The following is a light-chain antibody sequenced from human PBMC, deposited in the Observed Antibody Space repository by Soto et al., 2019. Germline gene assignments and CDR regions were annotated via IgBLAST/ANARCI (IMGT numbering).Light chain of an antibody. CDR1: SSNVGGYNY. CDR2: DVS. V-gene: IGLV2-14*01. Sequence: ALTQPASVAGSPGQSMTISCTGTSSNVGGYNYVSWDHQHPGKAPKLMIYDVSNRPSGVSNRFSGSKSGNTASLTISGLQAEDEADYYCSSYTSSSTLDVFGTRTQVIVL. CDR3: SSYTSSSTLDV. J-gene: IGLJ1*01.